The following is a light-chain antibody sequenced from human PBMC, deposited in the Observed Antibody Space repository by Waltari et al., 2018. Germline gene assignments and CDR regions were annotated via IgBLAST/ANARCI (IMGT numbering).Light chain of an antibody. CDR2: DAS. CDR1: QDIRNY. J-gene: IGKJ4*01. CDR3: LQYHNLSAA. Sequence: DIQMTQSPSSLSASVGDSVSFPCQACQDIRNYLSWYQQKPGKAPKLLIYDASNWETGVPSRFSGSRSGTDFTFTISSLQPEDSATYFCLQYHNLSAAFGGGTKVEIK. V-gene: IGKV1-33*01.